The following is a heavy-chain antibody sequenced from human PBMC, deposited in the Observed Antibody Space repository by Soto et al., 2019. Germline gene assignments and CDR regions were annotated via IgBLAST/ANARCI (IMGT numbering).Heavy chain of an antibody. V-gene: IGHV3-11*06. CDR3: ASLIVGATGSFDY. J-gene: IGHJ4*02. Sequence: QVQLVESGGGLVKPGGSLRLSCAASGFTFSDYYMSWIRQAPGKGLEWVSYISSSSSYTKYADSVKGRFTISRDNAKNSLYLQMNSLRAEDTAVYYCASLIVGATGSFDYWGQGTLVTVSS. D-gene: IGHD1-26*01. CDR2: ISSSSSYT. CDR1: GFTFSDYY.